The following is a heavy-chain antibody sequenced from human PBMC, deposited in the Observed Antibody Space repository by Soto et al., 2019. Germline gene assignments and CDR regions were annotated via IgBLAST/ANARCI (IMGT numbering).Heavy chain of an antibody. CDR2: NYYSGRT. J-gene: IGHJ6*02. CDR3: AKDRALENQTPYGMDV. Sequence: QVQLQESGPGLVKPSQTLSLTCTVSGGPIYSGGYYWNWIRQHPGKGLEWIGYNYYSGRTNYNPSHKSRVTISVDTSKNLFSLKLSSVTAADTAVYYCAKDRALENQTPYGMDVWGQGTTVTV. V-gene: IGHV4-31*03. D-gene: IGHD2-15*01. CDR1: GGPIYSGGYY.